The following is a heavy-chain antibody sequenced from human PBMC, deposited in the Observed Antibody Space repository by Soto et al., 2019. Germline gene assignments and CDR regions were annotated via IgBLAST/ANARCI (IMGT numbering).Heavy chain of an antibody. J-gene: IGHJ4*02. V-gene: IGHV3-48*02. CDR1: GFTFISYS. D-gene: IGHD5-12*01. Sequence: WGSLRLSCAASGFTFISYSINFFRQSPWKWLEWVSYISSSSSTIYYADSVKGRFTISRDNAKNPLYLQMNSLRDEDTAVYYCARGLRGYSLYWGQGTLVTVSS. CDR2: ISSSSSTI. CDR3: ARGLRGYSLY.